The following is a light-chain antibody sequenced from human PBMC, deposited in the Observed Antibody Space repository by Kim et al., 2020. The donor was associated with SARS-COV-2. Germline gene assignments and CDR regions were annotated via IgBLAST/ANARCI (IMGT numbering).Light chain of an antibody. J-gene: IGLJ2*01. V-gene: IGLV3-1*01. CDR1: KLGDKY. CDR3: QAWDSSTVV. Sequence: VSHGQTASITCSGDKLGDKYACWYQQKPGQSPVLVIYQDSKRPSGIPERFSGSNSGNTATLTISGTQAMDEADYYCQAWDSSTVVFGGGTKLTVL. CDR2: QDS.